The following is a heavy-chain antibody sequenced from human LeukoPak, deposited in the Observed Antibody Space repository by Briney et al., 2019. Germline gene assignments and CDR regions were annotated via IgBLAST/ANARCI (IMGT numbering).Heavy chain of an antibody. D-gene: IGHD3-9*01. CDR3: ARDQLRYFDWFGGPRVFDP. CDR2: ISSSSSTI. Sequence: GGSLRLSCAASGFTFSSYSMNWVRQAPGKGLEWVSYISSSSSTIYYADSVKGRFTISRDNAKNSLYLQMNSLRAEDTAVYYCARDQLRYFDWFGGPRVFDPWGQGTLVTVSS. CDR1: GFTFSSYS. V-gene: IGHV3-48*01. J-gene: IGHJ5*02.